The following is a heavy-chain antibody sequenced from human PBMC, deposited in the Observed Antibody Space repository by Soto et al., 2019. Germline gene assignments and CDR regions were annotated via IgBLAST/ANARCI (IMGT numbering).Heavy chain of an antibody. Sequence: QVQLQQWGAGLLKPSETLSLTCAVYGGSFSGYYWSWIRQPPGKGLEWMGEINHSGSTNYNPSLKSRVTISVDTSKNQSSLKLSSVSAADTAVYYCATGRGVRGVIITTYYYYGLDVWGQGTTVTVSS. CDR1: GGSFSGYY. V-gene: IGHV4-34*01. D-gene: IGHD3-10*01. CDR2: INHSGST. J-gene: IGHJ6*02. CDR3: ATGRGVRGVIITTYYYYGLDV.